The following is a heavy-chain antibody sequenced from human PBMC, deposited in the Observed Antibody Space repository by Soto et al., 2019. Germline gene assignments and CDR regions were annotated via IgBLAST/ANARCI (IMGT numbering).Heavy chain of an antibody. CDR1: GGSISTYY. CDR3: ARSHSFDGSIYHYYFDF. CDR2: IYASGAT. J-gene: IGHJ4*02. Sequence: SETLSLTCTVSGGSISTYYWSWIRQPPGGTLEWIGYIYASGATTYNPSLESRVTMSVDMPNNEFSLELTSLTAADTAVYYCARSHSFDGSIYHYYFDFWGQGTLVTVSS. V-gene: IGHV4-59*01. D-gene: IGHD3-10*01.